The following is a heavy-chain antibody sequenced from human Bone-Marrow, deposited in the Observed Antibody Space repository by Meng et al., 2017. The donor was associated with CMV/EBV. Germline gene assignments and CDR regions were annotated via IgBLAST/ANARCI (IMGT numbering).Heavy chain of an antibody. CDR1: GFTFSSYG. D-gene: IGHD2-2*01. Sequence: GGSLRLSCAASGFTFSSYGMHWVRQAPGKGLEWVAFIRYDGSNKYYADSVKGRFTISRDNSKHTLYLQMNSLRAEDTAVYYCARDYGQFGSRAYGRDVWGQGTTVTVSS. J-gene: IGHJ6*02. CDR3: ARDYGQFGSRAYGRDV. CDR2: IRYDGSNK. V-gene: IGHV3-30*02.